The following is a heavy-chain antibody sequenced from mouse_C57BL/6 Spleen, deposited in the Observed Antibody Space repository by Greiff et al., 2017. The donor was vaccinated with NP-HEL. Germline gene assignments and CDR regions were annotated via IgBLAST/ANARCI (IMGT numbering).Heavy chain of an antibody. CDR1: GYTFTDYY. Sequence: EVQLQQSGPELVKPGASVKISCKASGYTFTDYYMNWVKQSHGKSLEWIGDINPNNGGTIYNQKFKGKATLTVDKSSSTAYMELRSLTSEDSAVYYCAREAVYFDYWGQSTTLTVSS. CDR3: AREAVYFDY. V-gene: IGHV1-26*01. J-gene: IGHJ2*01. CDR2: INPNNGGT.